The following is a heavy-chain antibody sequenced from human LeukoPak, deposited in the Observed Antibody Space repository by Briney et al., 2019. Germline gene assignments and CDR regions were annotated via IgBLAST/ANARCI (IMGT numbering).Heavy chain of an antibody. Sequence: GGSLRLSCAASGFTFSNYGMHWVRQAPGKGLEWVAFIRYDGSNKYYADSVKGRFTISRDNSKNTLYLQMNSLRAEDTAVYYCAKDVTAMAPSYFDYWGQGTLVTVSS. CDR2: IRYDGSNK. J-gene: IGHJ4*02. CDR3: AKDVTAMAPSYFDY. V-gene: IGHV3-30*02. D-gene: IGHD2-21*02. CDR1: GFTFSNYG.